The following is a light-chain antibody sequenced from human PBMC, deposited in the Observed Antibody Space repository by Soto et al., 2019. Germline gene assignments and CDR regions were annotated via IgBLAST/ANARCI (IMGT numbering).Light chain of an antibody. CDR3: SSFAGGGNPVL. CDR2: EVT. J-gene: IGLJ2*01. Sequence: QSALTQPPSASGSLGQSVTISCTGTSSDVGGYNYVSWHQQHPGKAPEVMIYEVTKRPPGVPDRFSGSKSGNTASLTVSGLQAEDEADYYCSSFAGGGNPVLLGGGTQLTVL. V-gene: IGLV2-8*01. CDR1: SSDVGGYNY.